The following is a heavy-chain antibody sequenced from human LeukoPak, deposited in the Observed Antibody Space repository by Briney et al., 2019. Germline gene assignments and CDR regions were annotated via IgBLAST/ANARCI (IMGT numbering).Heavy chain of an antibody. CDR2: ISSTSYI. V-gene: IGHV3-21*01. D-gene: IGHD1-26*01. CDR1: GFTFSSYS. Sequence: GGSLRLSCAASGFTFSSYSMNWVRQAPGKGLEWVSSISSTSYIYYADSVRGRFTISRDNAKNSVHLQMNSLRAEDTAVYYCARDPTSSWETAFDIWGQGTMVTVSS. CDR3: ARDPTSSWETAFDI. J-gene: IGHJ3*02.